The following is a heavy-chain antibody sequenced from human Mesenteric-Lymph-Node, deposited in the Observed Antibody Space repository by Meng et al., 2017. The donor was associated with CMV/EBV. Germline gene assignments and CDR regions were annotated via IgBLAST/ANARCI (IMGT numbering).Heavy chain of an antibody. CDR2: ISSSSSYI. D-gene: IGHD3-3*01. CDR3: ARDITIFGVVIMAPSYYYGMDV. Sequence: GGSLRLSCAASGFTFSSYSMNWVRQAPGKGLEWVSSISSSSSYIYYADSVKGRFTISRDNAKNSLYLQMNSLRAEDTAVYYCARDITIFGVVIMAPSYYYGMDVWSQGTTVTVSS. V-gene: IGHV3-21*01. CDR1: GFTFSSYS. J-gene: IGHJ6*02.